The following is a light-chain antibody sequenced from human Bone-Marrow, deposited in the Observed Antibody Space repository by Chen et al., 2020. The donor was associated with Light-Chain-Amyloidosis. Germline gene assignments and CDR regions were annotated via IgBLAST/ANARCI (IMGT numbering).Light chain of an antibody. CDR3: QQYGSSPST. J-gene: IGKJ3*01. Sequence: IVLRQAPGTLSLSPGDSATLSCRSSKRVSKNYLAGYQQKPGHAPRLLIYSASSRATGIPDRFSCSGSGTDFTLTIDSLEPEDVAVDYCQQYGSSPSTFGPGTKVDFK. CDR1: KRVSKNY. V-gene: IGKV3-20*01. CDR2: SAS.